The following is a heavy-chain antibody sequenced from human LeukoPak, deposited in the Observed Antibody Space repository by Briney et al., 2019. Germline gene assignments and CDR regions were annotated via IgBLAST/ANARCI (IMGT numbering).Heavy chain of an antibody. V-gene: IGHV3-23*01. CDR1: GFTFSSYG. Sequence: PGGSLRLSCAASGFTFSSYGMSWVRQAPGKGLEWVSAISGSGGSTYYADSVKGRFTISRDNSKNTLYLQMNSLRAEDTAVYYCACSAVRGVIILVWGQGTLVTVSS. CDR3: ACSAVRGVIILV. D-gene: IGHD3-10*01. CDR2: ISGSGGST. J-gene: IGHJ4*02.